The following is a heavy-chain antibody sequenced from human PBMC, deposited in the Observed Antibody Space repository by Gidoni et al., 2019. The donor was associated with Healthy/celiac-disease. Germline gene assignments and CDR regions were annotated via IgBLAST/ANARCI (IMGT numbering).Heavy chain of an antibody. CDR1: GLPFYDSA. Sequence: EVQLVESGGGLVQPGRSLRLSCAASGLPFYDSAMHWVRQAPGKGLEWVSGISWNSGSIGYADSVKGRFTISRDNAKNSLYLQMNSLRAEDTALYYCVKGGGNYGDYYFDYWGQGTLVTVSS. CDR2: ISWNSGSI. J-gene: IGHJ4*02. D-gene: IGHD4-17*01. CDR3: VKGGGNYGDYYFDY. V-gene: IGHV3-9*01.